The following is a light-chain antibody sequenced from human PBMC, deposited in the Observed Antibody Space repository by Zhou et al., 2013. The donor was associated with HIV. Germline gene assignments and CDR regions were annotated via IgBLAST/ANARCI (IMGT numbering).Light chain of an antibody. CDR3: QNYNSAPRLT. J-gene: IGKJ4*01. CDR1: QAINNY. V-gene: IGKV1-27*01. Sequence: DIQMTQSPSSLSASVGDRVTLTCRASQAINNYLAWYQQKPGKVPKLLIYGASTLQPGVPSRFSGSGSGTDFTLTISSLQPEDVATYYCQNYNSAPRLTFGGGTKVEIK. CDR2: GAS.